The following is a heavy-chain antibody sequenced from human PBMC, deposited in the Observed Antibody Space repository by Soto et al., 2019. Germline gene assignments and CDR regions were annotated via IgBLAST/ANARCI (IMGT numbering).Heavy chain of an antibody. J-gene: IGHJ1*01. Sequence: SETLSLTCTVSGGPISSYYWSWIRQPPGKGLEWIGYIYYSGSTNYNPSLKSRVTISVDTSKNQFSLKLSSVTAADTAVYYCARLPRVPYYYDSSGYLPNAEYFQHWGQGTLVTVSS. CDR3: ARLPRVPYYYDSSGYLPNAEYFQH. D-gene: IGHD3-22*01. V-gene: IGHV4-59*08. CDR2: IYYSGST. CDR1: GGPISSYY.